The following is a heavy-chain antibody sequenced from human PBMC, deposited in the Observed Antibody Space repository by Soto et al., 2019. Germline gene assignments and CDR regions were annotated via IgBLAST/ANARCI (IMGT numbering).Heavy chain of an antibody. CDR3: ARVAIVGATSKPPYYFDY. CDR2: INPSGGST. J-gene: IGHJ4*02. D-gene: IGHD1-26*01. CDR1: GYTFTSYY. Sequence: EASVKVSCKASGYTFTSYYMHWVRQAPGQGLEWMGIINPSGGSTSYAQKFQGRVTMTRDTSTSTVYMELSSLRSEDTAVYYCARVAIVGATSKPPYYFDYWGQGTLVTVS. V-gene: IGHV1-46*01.